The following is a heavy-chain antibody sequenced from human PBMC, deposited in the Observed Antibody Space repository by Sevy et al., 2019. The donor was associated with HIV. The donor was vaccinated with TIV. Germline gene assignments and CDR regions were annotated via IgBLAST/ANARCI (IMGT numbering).Heavy chain of an antibody. CDR1: GFTFSSYG. V-gene: IGHV3-33*01. J-gene: IGHJ4*02. CDR3: ARGNYDFWSGYSHFDY. CDR2: IWYDGSNK. Sequence: GGSLRLSCAASGFTFSSYGMHWVRQAPGKGLEWVAVIWYDGSNKYYADSVKGRFTISRDNSKNTLYLQMNSLRAEDTAEYYCARGNYDFWSGYSHFDYWGQGTLVTVSS. D-gene: IGHD3-3*01.